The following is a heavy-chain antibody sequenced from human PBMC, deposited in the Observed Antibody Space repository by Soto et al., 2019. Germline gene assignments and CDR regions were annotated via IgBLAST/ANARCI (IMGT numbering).Heavy chain of an antibody. D-gene: IGHD5-12*01. CDR3: ASGIQLWLRRINNGYSG. V-gene: IGHV1-69*12. CDR2: IIPMFGTA. J-gene: IGHJ4*02. Sequence: QVQLVQSGAEVKKPASSVKVSCKAPGGTFSTYAISWVRQAPGQGLEWMGGIIPMFGTANYAKRFQDRVTITADESTKTVYMELSSLRSEATAVYFCASGIQLWLRRINNGYSGWGQGTLVTVSS. CDR1: GGTFSTYA.